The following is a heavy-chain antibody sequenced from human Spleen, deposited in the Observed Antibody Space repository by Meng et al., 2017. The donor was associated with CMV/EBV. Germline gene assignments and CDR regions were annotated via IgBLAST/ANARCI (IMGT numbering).Heavy chain of an antibody. D-gene: IGHD6-6*01. Sequence: LRLSCTVSGGSISSAGYHWNWIRHLPGKGLEWIGSISYRRSTNYNPSLSSRITISVDSSKNQLSLEVSSVTVADTAVYYCARDLEGSSLYYYYGMDVWGQGTTVTVSS. V-gene: IGHV4-31*03. J-gene: IGHJ6*02. CDR1: GGSISSAGYH. CDR3: ARDLEGSSLYYYYGMDV. CDR2: ISYRRST.